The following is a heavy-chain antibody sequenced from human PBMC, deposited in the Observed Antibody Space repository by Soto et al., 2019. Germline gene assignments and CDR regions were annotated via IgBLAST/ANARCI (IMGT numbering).Heavy chain of an antibody. CDR1: GFTFSSYA. CDR3: ARDFPGTTAFDI. Sequence: GGSLRLSCAASGFTFSSYAMHWVRQAPGKGLEWVAVISYDGSNKYYADSVKGRFTISRDNSKNTLYLQMNSLRAEDTAVYYCARDFPGTTAFDIWGQGTMVTVSS. CDR2: ISYDGSNK. J-gene: IGHJ3*02. D-gene: IGHD1-7*01. V-gene: IGHV3-30-3*01.